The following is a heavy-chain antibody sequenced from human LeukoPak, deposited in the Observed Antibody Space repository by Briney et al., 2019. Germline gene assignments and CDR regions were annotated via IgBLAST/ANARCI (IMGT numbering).Heavy chain of an antibody. D-gene: IGHD2-15*01. J-gene: IGHJ4*02. CDR2: INHSGST. Sequence: SETLSLTCAVYGGSFSGYYWSWIRQPPGKGLEWIGEINHSGSTNYNPSLKSRVTISVDTSKSQFSLNLTSVTAADTAVYYCATAPIGVGDYWGQGTLVTVSS. V-gene: IGHV4-34*01. CDR1: GGSFSGYY. CDR3: ATAPIGVGDY.